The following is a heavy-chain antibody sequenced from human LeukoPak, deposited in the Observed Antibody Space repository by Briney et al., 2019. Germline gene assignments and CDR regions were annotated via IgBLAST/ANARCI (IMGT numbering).Heavy chain of an antibody. D-gene: IGHD1-26*01. Sequence: ASVKVSCKASGYTFTSYDINWVRQATGQGLEWMGWMNPNSGNTGYAQKFQGRVTITRNTSISTAYMELSSLRSEDTAVYYCAREKRSGSYNWFDPWGQGTLVTVSS. V-gene: IGHV1-8*03. CDR2: MNPNSGNT. CDR1: GYTFTSYD. CDR3: AREKRSGSYNWFDP. J-gene: IGHJ5*02.